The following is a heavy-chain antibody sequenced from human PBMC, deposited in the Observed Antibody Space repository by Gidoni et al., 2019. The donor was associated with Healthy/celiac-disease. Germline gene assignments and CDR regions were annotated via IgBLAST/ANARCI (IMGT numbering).Heavy chain of an antibody. Sequence: EVQLVESGGGLVKPGRSLRLSCTASGFTFGDYAMGWFRQAPGKGLEWVGFIRSKAYGGTTEYAASVKGRFTISRDDSKSIAYLQMNSLKTEDTAVYYCTRVVGYCSSTNWGQGTLVTVSS. J-gene: IGHJ4*02. CDR2: IRSKAYGGTT. V-gene: IGHV3-49*05. CDR3: TRVVGYCSSTN. CDR1: GFTFGDYA. D-gene: IGHD2-2*01.